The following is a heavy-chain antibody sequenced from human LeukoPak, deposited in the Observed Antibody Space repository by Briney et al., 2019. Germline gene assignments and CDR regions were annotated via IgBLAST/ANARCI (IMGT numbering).Heavy chain of an antibody. Sequence: SETLSLTCTVSGGPISSGDYHWTWIRQPPGKGLEWIGYIYYSGSTLCNPSLKSRVTISVDTSKNQFSLKLSSVTAADTAVYYCARATAVASFDHWGQGTLVTVSS. V-gene: IGHV4-30-4*01. CDR1: GGPISSGDYH. CDR3: ARATAVASFDH. D-gene: IGHD4-23*01. CDR2: IYYSGST. J-gene: IGHJ4*02.